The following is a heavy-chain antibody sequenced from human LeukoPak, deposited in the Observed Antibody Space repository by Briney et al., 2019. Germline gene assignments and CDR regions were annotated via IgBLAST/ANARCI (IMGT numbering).Heavy chain of an antibody. V-gene: IGHV1-69*13. J-gene: IGHJ6*02. CDR2: IIPIFGTA. Sequence: ASVKVSCKASGYTFTSYYMHWVRQAPGQGLEWMGGIIPIFGTANYAQKFQGRVTITADESTSTAYMELSSLRSEDTAMYYCARLDEYSSSSRYYGMDVWGQGTTVTVSS. CDR3: ARLDEYSSSSRYYGMDV. CDR1: GYTFTSYY. D-gene: IGHD6-6*01.